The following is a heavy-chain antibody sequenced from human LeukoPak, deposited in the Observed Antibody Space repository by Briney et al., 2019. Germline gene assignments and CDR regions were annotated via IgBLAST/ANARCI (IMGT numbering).Heavy chain of an antibody. CDR2: IKQDGSEK. V-gene: IGHV3-7*01. CDR3: ARALKDSSGYYYYYYYGMDV. D-gene: IGHD3-22*01. CDR1: GLTFSRYW. J-gene: IGHJ6*02. Sequence: PGGSLRLSCAASGLTFSRYWLTWVRQAPGKGLEWVANIKQDGSEKYYVDSVKGRFTISRDNAKNSLYLQMNSLRAEDTAVYYCARALKDSSGYYYYYYYGMDVWGQGTTVTVSS.